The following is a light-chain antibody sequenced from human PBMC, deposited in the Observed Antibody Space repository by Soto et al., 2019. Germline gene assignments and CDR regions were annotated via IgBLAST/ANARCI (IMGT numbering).Light chain of an antibody. CDR2: RAS. CDR1: QSVSSN. Sequence: VLTQSPGTLSLSAGQRATLSCRASQSVSSNLAWYQQRPGQAPRLLIYRASTRATGTPARFSGSGSGTEFTLTITSLQSEDFALYYCQQYHNLWTFGQGTKVDIK. CDR3: QQYHNLWT. J-gene: IGKJ1*01. V-gene: IGKV3-15*01.